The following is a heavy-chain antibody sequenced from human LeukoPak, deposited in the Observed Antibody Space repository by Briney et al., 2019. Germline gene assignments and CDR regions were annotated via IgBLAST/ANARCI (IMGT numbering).Heavy chain of an antibody. V-gene: IGHV5-51*01. CDR3: ARYRSGWYFDS. J-gene: IGHJ4*02. CDR2: IYPGDSDT. D-gene: IGHD6-19*01. CDR1: GYRFTSYW. Sequence: GESLKISCKGSGYRFTSYWVGWVRQKPGKDVGWMGIIYPGDSDTRYSPSFQGQVTISADTSITTAYLQWSSLQASDTAMYYCARYRSGWYFDSWGQGTLVTVSS.